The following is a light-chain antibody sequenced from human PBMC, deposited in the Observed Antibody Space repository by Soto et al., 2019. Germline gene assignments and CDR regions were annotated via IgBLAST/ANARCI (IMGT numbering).Light chain of an antibody. CDR2: DAS. V-gene: IGKV1-5*01. Sequence: DIQLTQSPSSVSASVGYRVTITCRASQGISSWLAWYQQKSGKAPQLLIYDASSLESGVPSRFSGSGSGTEFTLTISSLQPDDFATYYCQQYNSYPWTFGQGTKVDIK. CDR1: QGISSW. CDR3: QQYNSYPWT. J-gene: IGKJ1*01.